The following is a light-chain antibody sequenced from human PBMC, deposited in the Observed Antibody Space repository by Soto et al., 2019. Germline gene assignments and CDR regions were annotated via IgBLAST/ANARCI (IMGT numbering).Light chain of an antibody. J-gene: IGLJ3*02. CDR1: TGPVTSSHY. CDR3: LLSYGGVRV. Sequence: QAVVTQDTSLAVSPGGTVTLTCASDTGPVTSSHYPYWFQQKPGQAPRTLVYETTRKQSWTPARFSGALLGGKAALTLSGAQPEDEADYYCLLSYGGVRVFGGGTKLTVL. CDR2: ETT. V-gene: IGLV7-46*01.